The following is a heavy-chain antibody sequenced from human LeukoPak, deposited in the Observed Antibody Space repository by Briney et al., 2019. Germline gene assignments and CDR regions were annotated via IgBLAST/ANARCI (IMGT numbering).Heavy chain of an antibody. CDR1: GFTFSSYA. D-gene: IGHD6-19*01. CDR3: AKGTRTSQQWLVRRGYYFDY. CDR2: ISGSGGST. V-gene: IGHV3-23*01. Sequence: PGGSLRLSCAASGFTFSSYAMSWVRQAPGKGLEWVSAISGSGGSTYYADSVKGRFTISRDNSKNTLYLQMNSLRAEDTAVYYCAKGTRTSQQWLVRRGYYFDYWGQGTLVTVSS. J-gene: IGHJ4*02.